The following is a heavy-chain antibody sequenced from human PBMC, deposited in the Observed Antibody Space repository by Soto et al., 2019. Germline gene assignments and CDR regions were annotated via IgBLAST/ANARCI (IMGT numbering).Heavy chain of an antibody. Sequence: PSETLSLTCTVSGGSISSGDYYWSWIRQPPGKGLGWIGYIYYSGSTYYNPSLKSRVTISVDTSKNQFSLKLSSVTAADTAVYYCARAFDYYDSSSYPAYWGKETLVTVSS. CDR3: ARAFDYYDSSSYPAY. J-gene: IGHJ4*02. V-gene: IGHV4-30-4*01. CDR2: IYYSGST. CDR1: GGSISSGDYY. D-gene: IGHD3-22*01.